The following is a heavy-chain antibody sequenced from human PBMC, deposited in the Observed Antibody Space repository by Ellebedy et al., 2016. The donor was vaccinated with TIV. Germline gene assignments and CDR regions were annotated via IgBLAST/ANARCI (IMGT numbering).Heavy chain of an antibody. CDR1: GFTFGSFA. D-gene: IGHD3-16*01. CDR2: INSDASST. J-gene: IGHJ4*02. Sequence: GGSLRLSCAASGFTFGSFAMHWVRQPPGKGLEWLSVINSDASSTYHANSVKGRFTITRDNSKNTLYLQMNRLRTEETAVYYCAICSSSGFNYDRVGFEYWGQGTLVTVSP. CDR3: AICSSSGFNYDRVGFEY. V-gene: IGHV3-23*03.